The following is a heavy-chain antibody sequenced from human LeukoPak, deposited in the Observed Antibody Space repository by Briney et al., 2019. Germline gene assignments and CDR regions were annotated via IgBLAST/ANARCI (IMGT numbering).Heavy chain of an antibody. CDR1: GFNFYNFW. J-gene: IGHJ4*02. Sequence: GGSLRLSCAASGFNFYNFWMTWVRQAPGKGLEWVANIKQDGSEKYYADSVKGRFTISRDNAKNLVSLQINNLRADDTAAYYCARDSGTRSSGLFDFWGQGSLVTVSS. CDR3: ARDSGTRSSGLFDF. D-gene: IGHD2-15*01. CDR2: IKQDGSEK. V-gene: IGHV3-7*01.